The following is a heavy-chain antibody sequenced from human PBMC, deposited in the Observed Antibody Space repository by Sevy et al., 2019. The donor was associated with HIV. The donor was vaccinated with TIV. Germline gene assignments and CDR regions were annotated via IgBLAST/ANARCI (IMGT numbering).Heavy chain of an antibody. V-gene: IGHV4-59*01. CDR1: GGSISSYY. CDR2: IYYSGST. D-gene: IGHD2-21*02. Sequence: SETLSLTCTVSGGSISSYYWSWIRQPPGKGLEWIGDIYYSGSTNYNPSLKRRVTISVDTSKNQFSLKLSSVTAADTAVYYCAREVVVTATYYYYYYMDVWDKGTTVTVSS. CDR3: AREVVVTATYYYYYYMDV. J-gene: IGHJ6*03.